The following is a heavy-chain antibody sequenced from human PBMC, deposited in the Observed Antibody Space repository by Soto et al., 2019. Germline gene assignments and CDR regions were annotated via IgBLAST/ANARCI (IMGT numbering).Heavy chain of an antibody. CDR1: GGSISSSSYY. V-gene: IGHV4-39*01. D-gene: IGHD3-3*02. J-gene: IGHJ5*02. CDR3: ASPKIAFYNWFDP. CDR2: IYYSGST. Sequence: LSLTFTVSGGSISSSSYYWGWIRQPPGKGLEWIGSIYYSGSTYYNPSLKSRVTISVDTSKNQFSLKLSSVTAADTAVYYCASPKIAFYNWFDPWGQGTLVTVSS.